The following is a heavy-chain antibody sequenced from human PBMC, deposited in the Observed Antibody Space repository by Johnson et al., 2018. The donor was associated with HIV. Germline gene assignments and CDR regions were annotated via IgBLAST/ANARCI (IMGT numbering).Heavy chain of an antibody. Sequence: QVQLVESGGGVVQPGRSLGLSCTASGFTFSRNAMHWVRQPPGKGLEWVAVISFDGSNKHYGDSLRGRFTISRDNAKNSLYLQMNSLRAEDTAVYYCARYGSSSVGGHDAFDIWGQGTMVTVSS. J-gene: IGHJ3*02. CDR2: ISFDGSNK. CDR1: GFTFSRNA. V-gene: IGHV3-30*04. CDR3: ARYGSSSVGGHDAFDI. D-gene: IGHD6-6*01.